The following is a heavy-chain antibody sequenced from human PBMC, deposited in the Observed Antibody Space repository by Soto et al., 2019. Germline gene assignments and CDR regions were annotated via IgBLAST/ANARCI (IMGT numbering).Heavy chain of an antibody. V-gene: IGHV4-39*01. CDR2: IYYSGST. D-gene: IGHD6-13*01. J-gene: IGHJ4*02. CDR1: GGSISSSSYY. Sequence: XETLTLTCTVDGGSISSSSYYWGWIRQPPGKVLEWSGSIYYSGSTYYNPSLKSRVTISVDTSKSQFSLKLSSVTAADTAVYYCARVYRSSTIDYWGQGTLVTVSS. CDR3: ARVYRSSTIDY.